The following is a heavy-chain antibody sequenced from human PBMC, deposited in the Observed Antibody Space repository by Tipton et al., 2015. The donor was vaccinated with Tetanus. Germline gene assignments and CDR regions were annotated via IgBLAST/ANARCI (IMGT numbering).Heavy chain of an antibody. V-gene: IGHV3-33*01. Sequence: SLRLSCAASGFTFSSYGMHWVRQAPGKGLEWVAVIWYDGSNKYYADSVKGRFTISRDNSKNTLYLQMNSLRAEDTAVYYCARETTLGYYGMDVWGQGTTATVSS. CDR1: GFTFSSYG. D-gene: IGHD4-11*01. CDR3: ARETTLGYYGMDV. CDR2: IWYDGSNK. J-gene: IGHJ6*02.